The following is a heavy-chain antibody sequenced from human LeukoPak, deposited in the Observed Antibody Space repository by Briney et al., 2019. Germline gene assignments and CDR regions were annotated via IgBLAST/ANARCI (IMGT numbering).Heavy chain of an antibody. CDR3: ARFDYSNYYYYMDV. CDR1: GCTFTSYD. D-gene: IGHD4-11*01. Sequence: GSVKVSCKASGCTFTSYDINGVRQATGQGLEWMGWMNPNSSNTGYAQKFQGRVTMTRNTYISTAYMERSSLRSEDMAVYYCARFDYSNYYYYMDVWGKGTTVTVSS. J-gene: IGHJ6*03. V-gene: IGHV1-8*01. CDR2: MNPNSSNT.